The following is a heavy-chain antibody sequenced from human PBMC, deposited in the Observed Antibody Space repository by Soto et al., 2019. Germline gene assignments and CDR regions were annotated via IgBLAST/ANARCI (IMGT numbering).Heavy chain of an antibody. Sequence: PGGSLRLSCATSGFTFRNYGMHWVRQAPGKGLEWVAVIWYDGSNKYYTDSVKGRFIISRDNSKHMLYLQMNSLRAEDTAVYYCARPMGYCISTTCYDYYYGMDVWGQGPTVTVSS. V-gene: IGHV3-33*01. D-gene: IGHD2-2*01. CDR3: ARPMGYCISTTCYDYYYGMDV. CDR1: GFTFRNYG. J-gene: IGHJ6*02. CDR2: IWYDGSNK.